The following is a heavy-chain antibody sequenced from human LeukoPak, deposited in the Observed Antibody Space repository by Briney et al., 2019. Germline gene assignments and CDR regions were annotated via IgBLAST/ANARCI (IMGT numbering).Heavy chain of an antibody. CDR3: AKDLRFLEWLLSAGFDP. CDR2: ITASGGST. J-gene: IGHJ5*02. Sequence: GGSLRLSCASSGFTFNNYAMTWVRQAPGKGLEWVSSITASGGSTYCADSVKGRFTISRDNSKNTLYLQMDSLRAEDTAVYYCAKDLRFLEWLLSAGFDPWGQGTLVTVSS. V-gene: IGHV3-23*01. D-gene: IGHD3-3*01. CDR1: GFTFNNYA.